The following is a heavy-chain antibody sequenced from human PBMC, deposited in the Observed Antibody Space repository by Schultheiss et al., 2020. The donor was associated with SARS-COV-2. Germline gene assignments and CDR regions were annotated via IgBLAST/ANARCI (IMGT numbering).Heavy chain of an antibody. V-gene: IGHV3-7*01. Sequence: GGSLRLSCAASGFTFSSYWMSWVRQAPGKGLEWVANIKQDGSEKYYVDSVKGRFTISRDNANNSLYLQMNSLRAEDTAVYYCARSATHFVGVPALWFGELMGAFDIWGQGTMVTVSS. J-gene: IGHJ3*02. CDR3: ARSATHFVGVPALWFGELMGAFDI. D-gene: IGHD3-10*01. CDR1: GFTFSSYW. CDR2: IKQDGSEK.